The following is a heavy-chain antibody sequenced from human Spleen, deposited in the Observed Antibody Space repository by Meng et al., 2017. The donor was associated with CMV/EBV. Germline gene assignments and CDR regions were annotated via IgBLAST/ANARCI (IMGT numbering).Heavy chain of an antibody. CDR1: GFTFSSYA. J-gene: IGHJ3*02. D-gene: IGHD2-2*01. CDR2: ISGSGGST. CDR3: ARVPAASDAFDI. V-gene: IGHV3-23*01. Sequence: GGSLRLSCAASGFTFSSYAMSWVRQAPGKGLEWVSAISGSGGSTYYGDSVKGRFTISRDNSKNTLYLQMNSLRAEDTAVYYCARVPAASDAFDIWGQGRMVTVSS.